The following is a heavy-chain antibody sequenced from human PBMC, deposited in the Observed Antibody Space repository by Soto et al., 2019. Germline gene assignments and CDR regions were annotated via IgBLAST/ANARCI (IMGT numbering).Heavy chain of an antibody. CDR2: ISGSGGST. V-gene: IGHV3-23*01. CDR3: AKDLDYYDSSGYHSFDY. J-gene: IGHJ4*02. Sequence: GGSLRLSCAASGFTFSSYAMSWVRQAPGKGLEWVSAISGSGGSTYYADSVKGRFTISRDNSKNTLYLQMNSLRAEDTAVYYCAKDLDYYDSSGYHSFDYWGQGTLVTVSS. D-gene: IGHD3-22*01. CDR1: GFTFSSYA.